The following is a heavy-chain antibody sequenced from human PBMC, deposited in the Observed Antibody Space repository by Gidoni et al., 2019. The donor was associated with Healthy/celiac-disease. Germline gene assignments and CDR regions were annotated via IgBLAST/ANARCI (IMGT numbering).Heavy chain of an antibody. CDR2: IYYSGST. D-gene: IGHD3-22*01. CDR3: ARVRSGYYYEPFDY. V-gene: IGHV4-39*07. CDR1: RGSISSRSYY. Sequence: QLQLQESGPGLVKPSATLSLTCTVPRGSISSRSYYWGWLRQPPGKGLEWIGSIYYSGSTYYNPSLKSRVTISVDTSKNQFSLKLSSVTAADTAVYYCARVRSGYYYEPFDYWGQGTLVTVSS. J-gene: IGHJ4*02.